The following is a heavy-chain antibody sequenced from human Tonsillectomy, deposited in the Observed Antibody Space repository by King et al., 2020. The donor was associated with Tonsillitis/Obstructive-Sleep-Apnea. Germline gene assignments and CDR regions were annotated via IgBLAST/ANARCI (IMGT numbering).Heavy chain of an antibody. Sequence: VQLVESGGGVVQPGRSLRLSCAASGFTFSSYSMHWVRQAPGKGLEWVAVISYDGGNKYYEDSVKGRFTISRDNSKDTLYLQLNNLRSEDTAVYYCASYRWDIVVVPAAPFDYWGQGTLVTVSS. CDR1: GFTFSSYS. CDR2: ISYDGGNK. J-gene: IGHJ4*02. D-gene: IGHD2-2*01. CDR3: ASYRWDIVVVPAAPFDY. V-gene: IGHV3-30*04.